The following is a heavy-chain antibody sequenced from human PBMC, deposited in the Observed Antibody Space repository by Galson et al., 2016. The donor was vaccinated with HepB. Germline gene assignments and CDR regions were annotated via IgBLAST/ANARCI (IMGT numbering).Heavy chain of an antibody. D-gene: IGHD3-10*01. Sequence: QSGAEVKKPGESLKIPCKGSGYSFTSYWNGWVREMPGKGLECMGIIYPDDSDTRYSPSFQGQVTISADKSISTAYLQWSSLKASDTPMYYCARVVRGVSGFDPWGQGTLVTVSS. CDR2: IYPDDSDT. CDR1: GYSFTSYW. CDR3: ARVVRGVSGFDP. J-gene: IGHJ5*02. V-gene: IGHV5-51*01.